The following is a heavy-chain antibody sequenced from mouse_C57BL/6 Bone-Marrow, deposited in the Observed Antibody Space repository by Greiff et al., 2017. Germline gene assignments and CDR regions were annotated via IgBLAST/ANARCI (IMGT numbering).Heavy chain of an antibody. CDR2: ISNLAYSI. V-gene: IGHV5-15*01. D-gene: IGHD2-4*01. Sequence: EVKLMESGGGLVQPGGSLKLSCAASGFTFSDYGMAWVRQAPRKGPEWVAFISNLAYSIYYADTVTGRFTISRENAKNTLYLEMSSLRSEDTAMYYCARYDYDGDAMDYWGQGTSVPVSS. CDR3: ARYDYDGDAMDY. CDR1: GFTFSDYG. J-gene: IGHJ4*01.